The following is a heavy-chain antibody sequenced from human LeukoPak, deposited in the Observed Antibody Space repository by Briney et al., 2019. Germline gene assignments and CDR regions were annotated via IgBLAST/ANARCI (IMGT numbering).Heavy chain of an antibody. V-gene: IGHV3-43*02. Sequence: GGSLRLSRAASGFTFDDYAMHWVRQAPGKGLEWVSLISGDGGSTYYADSVKGRFTISRDNSKNSLYLQMNSLRTEDTALYYCAKDMSYSNLRPEYIDYWGQGTLVTVSS. CDR3: AKDMSYSNLRPEYIDY. CDR2: ISGDGGST. CDR1: GFTFDDYA. D-gene: IGHD4-11*01. J-gene: IGHJ4*02.